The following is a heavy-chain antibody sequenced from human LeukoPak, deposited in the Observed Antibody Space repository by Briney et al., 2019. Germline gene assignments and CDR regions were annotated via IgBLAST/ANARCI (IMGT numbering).Heavy chain of an antibody. CDR1: GFIFSDYT. CDR3: ARGPTTIGGAGKAYFDY. V-gene: IGHV3-21*01. D-gene: IGHD6-13*01. J-gene: IGHJ4*02. CDR2: IRSASSYI. Sequence: GGSLRLSCDASGFIFSDYTMHWVRQAPGKGLEWVSSIRSASSYILYADSVKGRFTISRDNAKSSLYLQLNSLRGDDTAIYYCARGPTTIGGAGKAYFDYWGQEILVLVSS.